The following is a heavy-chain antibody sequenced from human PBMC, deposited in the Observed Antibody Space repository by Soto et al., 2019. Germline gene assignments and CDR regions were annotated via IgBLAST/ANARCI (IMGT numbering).Heavy chain of an antibody. J-gene: IGHJ4*02. CDR2: ISDSGGTS. D-gene: IGHD1-26*01. Sequence: EVQLVDSGGGLVQPGGSLRLSCAASGFIFSNYVMSWVRQAPGKGLEWVSSISDSGGTSYYADSVKGRFTISRDNSKNTLYLQMTSLRAEDTAIYYCAKRPRALLTFDSWGQGTLVTVS. CDR3: AKRPRALLTFDS. V-gene: IGHV3-23*04. CDR1: GFIFSNYV.